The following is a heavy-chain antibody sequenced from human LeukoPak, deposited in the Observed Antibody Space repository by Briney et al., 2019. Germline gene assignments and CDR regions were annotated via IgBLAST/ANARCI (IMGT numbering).Heavy chain of an antibody. D-gene: IGHD3-10*01. CDR3: AKAFTYYWPY. Sequence: GGSLRLSCEASGFTFSRHGMHWVRQAPGKGLEWVTHIPFDGSNKYYADSVKGRFTISRDNSKNTLYLQMNSLRAEDTAVYYCAKAFTYYWPYWGQGTLVTVSS. V-gene: IGHV3-30*02. CDR2: IPFDGSNK. J-gene: IGHJ4*02. CDR1: GFTFSRHG.